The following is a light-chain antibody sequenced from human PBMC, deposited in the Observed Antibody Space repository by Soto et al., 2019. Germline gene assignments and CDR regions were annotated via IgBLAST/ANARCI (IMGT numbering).Light chain of an antibody. V-gene: IGLV1-44*01. CDR1: SSNIGSNT. J-gene: IGLJ2*01. CDR2: SNN. Sequence: QTVVTQPPSASGTPGQRVTISCSGSSSNIGSNTVNWYQQLPGTAPKLLIYSNNKRPSGVPDRISGSKSGTSASLAISGLQSEDEADYYCAAWDDSLNGVVFGGGTEVTVL. CDR3: AAWDDSLNGVV.